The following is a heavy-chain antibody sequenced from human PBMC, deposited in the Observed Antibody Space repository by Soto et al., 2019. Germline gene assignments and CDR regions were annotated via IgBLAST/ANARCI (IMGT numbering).Heavy chain of an antibody. CDR1: GYTFTSYY. Sequence: QVQLVQSGAEVKKPGASVKVSCKASGYTFTSYYMHWVRQAPGQGLEWMGIINPSGGSTSYAQKFQGRVTMTRDTSTSTVYMELSSLRSEDTAVYYCAREGRNSGYDYYYYGMDVWGQGTTVTVSS. J-gene: IGHJ6*02. D-gene: IGHD5-12*01. V-gene: IGHV1-46*01. CDR3: AREGRNSGYDYYYYGMDV. CDR2: INPSGGST.